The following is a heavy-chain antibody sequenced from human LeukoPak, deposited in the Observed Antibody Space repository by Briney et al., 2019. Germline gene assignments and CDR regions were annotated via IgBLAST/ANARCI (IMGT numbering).Heavy chain of an antibody. J-gene: IGHJ5*02. V-gene: IGHV4-34*01. CDR2: INHSGST. Sequence: PSETLSLTCAVYGGSFSGYYWSWIRQPPGKGLEWIGEINHSGSTNYNPSLKSRVTISVDTSKNQFSLKLSSVTAADMAVYYCARPRAKPRSANWFDPWGQGTLVTVSS. D-gene: IGHD3-10*01. CDR1: GGSFSGYY. CDR3: ARPRAKPRSANWFDP.